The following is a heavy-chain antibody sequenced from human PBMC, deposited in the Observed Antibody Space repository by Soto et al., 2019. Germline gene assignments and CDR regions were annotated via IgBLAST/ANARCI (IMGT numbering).Heavy chain of an antibody. CDR2: IKQDGSEK. CDR1: GFTFSSYW. Sequence: EVQLVESGGGLVQPGGSLRLSCAASGFTFSSYWMSWVRQAPGKGLEWVANIKQDGSEKYYVDSVKGRFTISRDNAKNSLSLQMNSLRAEDTAVYYCAREACSSTSCYGFAYYGMDVWGQGTTVTVSS. J-gene: IGHJ6*02. V-gene: IGHV3-7*05. D-gene: IGHD2-2*01. CDR3: AREACSSTSCYGFAYYGMDV.